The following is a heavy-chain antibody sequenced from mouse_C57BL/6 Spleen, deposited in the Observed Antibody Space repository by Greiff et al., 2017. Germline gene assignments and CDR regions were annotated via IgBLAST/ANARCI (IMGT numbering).Heavy chain of an antibody. CDR2: IRLKSDNYAT. CDR1: GFTFSNYW. J-gene: IGHJ2*01. CDR3: TRDGSPYYFDY. D-gene: IGHD1-1*01. V-gene: IGHV6-3*01. Sequence: EVMLVESGGGLVQPGGSMKLSCVASGFTFSNYWMNWVRQSPEKGLEWVAQIRLKSDNYATHYAESVKGRFTISRDDSKSSVYLQMNNLRAEDTGIYYCTRDGSPYYFDYWGQGTTLTVSS.